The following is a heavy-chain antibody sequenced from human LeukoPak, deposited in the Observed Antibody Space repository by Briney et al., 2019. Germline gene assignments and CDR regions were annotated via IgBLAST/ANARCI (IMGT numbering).Heavy chain of an antibody. J-gene: IGHJ4*02. V-gene: IGHV4-38-2*02. CDR3: ARDLGGYSGTDFDY. CDR1: GYSISSGYY. Sequence: PSETLSLTCTVSGYSISSGYYWGWIRQPPGKGLEWIGSIYHSGSTYYNPSLKSRVTISVDTSKNQFSLKLSSVTAADTAVYYCARDLGGYSGTDFDYWGQGTLVTVSS. CDR2: IYHSGST. D-gene: IGHD6-13*01.